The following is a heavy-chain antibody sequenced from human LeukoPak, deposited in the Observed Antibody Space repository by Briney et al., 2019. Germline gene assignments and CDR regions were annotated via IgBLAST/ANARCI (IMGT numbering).Heavy chain of an antibody. V-gene: IGHV3-30*02. CDR3: AKDVGEDFWSGYYYYYYYMDV. CDR1: GFTFSSYG. D-gene: IGHD3-3*01. J-gene: IGHJ6*03. Sequence: GGYLRLSCAASGFTFSSYGMHWVRQAPGKGLEWVAFIRYDESNKYYADSVKGRFTISRDNSKNTLYLQMNSLRAEDTAVYYCAKDVGEDFWSGYYYYYYYMDVWGKGTTVTVSS. CDR2: IRYDESNK.